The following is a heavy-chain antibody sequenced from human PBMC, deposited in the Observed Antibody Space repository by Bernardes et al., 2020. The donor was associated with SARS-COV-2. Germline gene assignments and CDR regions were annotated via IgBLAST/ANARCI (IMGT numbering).Heavy chain of an antibody. CDR1: GFTFSSYS. Sequence: GSLRLSCAASGFTFSSYSMNWVRQAPGKGLEWVSSISSSSNYIYYADSVKGRFTISRDNAKNSLSLQMNSLRAEDTAVYYCARVATGWFDPWGQGTLVTVSS. V-gene: IGHV3-21*01. CDR3: ARVATGWFDP. J-gene: IGHJ5*02. CDR2: ISSSSNYI.